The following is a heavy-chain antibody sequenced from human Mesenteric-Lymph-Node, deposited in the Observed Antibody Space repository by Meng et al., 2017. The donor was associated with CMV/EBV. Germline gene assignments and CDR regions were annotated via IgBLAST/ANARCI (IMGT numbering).Heavy chain of an antibody. D-gene: IGHD3-22*01. CDR3: AKDWKYYYDSSGYSGRGGYYYYGMDV. Sequence: GESLKISCAASGFTFSSYWMHWVRQAPGKGLVWVSRINSDGSSTSYADSVKGRFTISRDNSKNTLYLQMNSLRAEDTAVYYCAKDWKYYYDSSGYSGRGGYYYYGMDVWGQGTTVTVSS. J-gene: IGHJ6*02. CDR2: INSDGSST. CDR1: GFTFSSYW. V-gene: IGHV3-74*01.